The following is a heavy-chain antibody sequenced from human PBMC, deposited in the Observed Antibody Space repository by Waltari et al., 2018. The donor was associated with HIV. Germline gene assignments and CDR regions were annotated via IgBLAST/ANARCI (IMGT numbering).Heavy chain of an antibody. CDR1: GGTFSSYT. Sequence: QVQLVQSGDEVKKPGSSVKDSCKHSGGTFSSYTNSWVRQARGQGREGMGRIIPILGIANYAQKFQGRVTITADKSTSTAYMELSSLRSEDTAVYYCAIAVLAYCGGDCYQPYYFDYWGQGTLVTVSS. D-gene: IGHD2-21*02. V-gene: IGHV1-69*02. J-gene: IGHJ4*02. CDR3: AIAVLAYCGGDCYQPYYFDY. CDR2: IIPILGIA.